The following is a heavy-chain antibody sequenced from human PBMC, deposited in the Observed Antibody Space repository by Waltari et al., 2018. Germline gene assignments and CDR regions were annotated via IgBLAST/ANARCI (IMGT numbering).Heavy chain of an antibody. CDR2: IYYSGST. Sequence: QVQLQESGPGLVKPSETLSLTCTVSGGSISSHYWSWIRQPPGKGLEWIGYIYYSGSTNYNPSLKSRVTISVDTSKNQFSLKLSSVTAADTAVYYCASTYYGSGSYYHNWFDPRGQGTLVTVSS. CDR1: GGSISSHY. J-gene: IGHJ5*02. CDR3: ASTYYGSGSYYHNWFDP. D-gene: IGHD3-10*01. V-gene: IGHV4-59*11.